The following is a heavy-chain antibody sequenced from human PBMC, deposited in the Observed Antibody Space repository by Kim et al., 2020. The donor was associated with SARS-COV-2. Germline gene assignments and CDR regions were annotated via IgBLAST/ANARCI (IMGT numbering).Heavy chain of an antibody. CDR3: ARDRDSFGELPLVDYFDY. D-gene: IGHD3-10*01. Sequence: SETLSLTCTVSGGSISSSSYYWGWIRQPPGKGLEWIGSIYYSGSTYYNPSLKSRVTISVDTSKNQFSLKLSSVTAADTAVYYCARDRDSFGELPLVDYFDYWGQGTLVTVSS. V-gene: IGHV4-39*07. CDR2: IYYSGST. J-gene: IGHJ4*02. CDR1: GGSISSSSYY.